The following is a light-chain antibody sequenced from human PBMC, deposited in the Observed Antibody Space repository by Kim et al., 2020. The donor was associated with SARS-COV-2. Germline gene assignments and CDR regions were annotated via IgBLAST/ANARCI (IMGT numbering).Light chain of an antibody. V-gene: IGLV5-45*02. CDR2: YKSDSDK. CDR3: MIWHSSAWV. J-gene: IGLJ3*02. Sequence: QPVLNHPSSLSASSGASASPTCTLRSGINVGTYRIYWYQQKPGSPPQYLLRYKSDSDKQQGSGFPSRFSGSKDASATAGNLLISGLQSEDEADYYCMIWHSSAWVFGGGAQLTVL. CDR1: SGINVGTYR.